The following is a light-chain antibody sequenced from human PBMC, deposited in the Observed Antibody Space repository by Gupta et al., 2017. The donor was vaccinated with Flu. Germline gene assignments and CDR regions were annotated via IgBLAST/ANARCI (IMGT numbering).Light chain of an antibody. V-gene: IGKV3-11*01. Sequence: EIVLTQSPATLSWSPGERATLSCRASQSVSSYLAWYQQKPGQATRLRIYEASTRATGIKDRFSGSGSVTDFTRTRSGIGPEDFDGYYGQQRRTFGGGTKVEIK. CDR2: EAS. J-gene: IGKJ4*01. CDR1: QSVSSY. CDR3: QQRRT.